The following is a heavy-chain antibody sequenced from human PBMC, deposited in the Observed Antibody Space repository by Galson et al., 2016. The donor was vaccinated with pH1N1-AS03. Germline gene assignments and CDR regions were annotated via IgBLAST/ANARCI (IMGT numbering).Heavy chain of an antibody. CDR2: IQYDESYR. Sequence: SLRLSCAASGFTLSGYGMHWVRQAPGKGPEWVAFIQYDESYRNYADSVKGRFSISRDISKNTLYLQMNSLRVEDTAMFYCVKESPKEAGDYWSRGVMVTVSS. J-gene: IGHJ4*02. CDR1: GFTLSGYG. V-gene: IGHV3-30*02. CDR3: VKESPKEAGDY.